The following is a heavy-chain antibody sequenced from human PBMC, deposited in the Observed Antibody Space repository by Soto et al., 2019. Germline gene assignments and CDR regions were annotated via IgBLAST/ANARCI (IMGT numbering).Heavy chain of an antibody. D-gene: IGHD6-19*01. CDR3: AIAVAGGGDY. CDR1: GFTFSSYG. V-gene: IGHV3-30*03. Sequence: QVQLVESGGGVVQPGRSLRLSCAASGFTFSSYGMHWVRQAPGKGLEWVAVISYDGSNKYYADSVKGRFTISRDNSKNTLYLHMSRLRAEDTGGYYCAIAVAGGGDYWGQGTLVTVSS. CDR2: ISYDGSNK. J-gene: IGHJ4*02.